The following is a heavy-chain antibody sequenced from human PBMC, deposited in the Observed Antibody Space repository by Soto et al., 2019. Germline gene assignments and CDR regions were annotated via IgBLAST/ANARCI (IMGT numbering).Heavy chain of an antibody. V-gene: IGHV3-30-3*01. CDR3: AGDEESAFDI. J-gene: IGHJ3*02. CDR2: ISYDGSNK. CDR1: GFTFSSYA. Sequence: QVQLVESGGGVVQPGRSLRLSCAASGFTFSSYAMHWFRQAEGKGLEWVAVISYDGSNKYYPDSVKGRFTISRDNYKNTLYLQMNRLGAEDTAVYYCAGDEESAFDIWDQGTMVTVCS.